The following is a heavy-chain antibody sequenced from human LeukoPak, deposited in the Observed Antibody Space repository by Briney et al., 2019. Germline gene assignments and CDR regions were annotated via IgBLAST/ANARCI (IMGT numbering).Heavy chain of an antibody. CDR3: ARDPGDYVDY. CDR1: GGSISSGSYY. Sequence: SQTLSLTCTASGGSISSGSYYWSWIRQPAGKGLEWIGRIYTSGSTNYNPSLKSRVTISVDTSKNQFSLKLSSVTAADTAVYYCARDPGDYVDYWGQGTLVTVSS. V-gene: IGHV4-61*02. CDR2: IYTSGST. J-gene: IGHJ4*02.